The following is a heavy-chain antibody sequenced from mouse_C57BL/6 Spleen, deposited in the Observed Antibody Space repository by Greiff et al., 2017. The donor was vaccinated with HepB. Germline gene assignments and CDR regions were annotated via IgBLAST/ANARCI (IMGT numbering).Heavy chain of an antibody. CDR3: AREELGDFDD. D-gene: IGHD4-1*01. Sequence: VQLKESGPGLVKPSQSLSLTCSVTGYSITSGYYWNWIRQFPGNKLEWMGYISYDGSNNYNPSLKNRISITRDTSKNQFFLKLNSVTTEDTATYYCAREELGDFDDWGQGTTLTVSS. CDR2: ISYDGSN. V-gene: IGHV3-6*01. CDR1: GYSITSGYY. J-gene: IGHJ2*01.